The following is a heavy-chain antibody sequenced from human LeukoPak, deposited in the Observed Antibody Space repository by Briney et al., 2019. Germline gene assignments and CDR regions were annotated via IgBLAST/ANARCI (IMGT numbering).Heavy chain of an antibody. CDR1: GFTFSSYA. CDR2: VSSNGAKT. V-gene: IGHV3-23*01. D-gene: IGHD5-18*01. Sequence: GGSLRLSCATSGFTFSSYAITWVRQAPGKGLEWVSAVSSNGAKTYYADSVKGRFTISRDNYKNMVFLQMNSLRAEDTAVYYCARGHTAMVTGHFQHWGQGTLVTVSS. CDR3: ARGHTAMVTGHFQH. J-gene: IGHJ1*01.